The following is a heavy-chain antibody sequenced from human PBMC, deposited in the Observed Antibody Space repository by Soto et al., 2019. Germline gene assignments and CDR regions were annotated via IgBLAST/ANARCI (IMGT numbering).Heavy chain of an antibody. D-gene: IGHD3-22*01. CDR2: INHSGST. CDR3: ARGWGDSSGYSLYYYYGMDV. CDR1: GGSFSGYY. Sequence: SETLSLTCVVYGGSFSGYYWSWIRQPPGKGLEWIGEINHSGSTNYNPSLKSRVTISVDTSKNQFSLKLSSVTAADTAVYYCARGWGDSSGYSLYYYYGMDVWGQGTTVTV. J-gene: IGHJ6*02. V-gene: IGHV4-34*01.